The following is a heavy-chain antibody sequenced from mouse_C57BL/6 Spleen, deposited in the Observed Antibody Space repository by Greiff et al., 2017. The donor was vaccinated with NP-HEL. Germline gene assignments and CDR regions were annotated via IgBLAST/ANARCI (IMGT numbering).Heavy chain of an antibody. V-gene: IGHV2-2*01. CDR2: IWSGGST. J-gene: IGHJ2*01. CDR3: ARNALLYYGLPYYFDY. Sequence: QVQLQQSGPGLVQPSQSLSITCTVSGFSLTSYGVHWVRQSPGKGLEWLGVIWSGGSTDYNAAFISRLSISKDNSKSQVFFKMNSLQADDTAIYYCARNALLYYGLPYYFDYWGQGTTLTVSS. D-gene: IGHD2-1*01. CDR1: GFSLTSYG.